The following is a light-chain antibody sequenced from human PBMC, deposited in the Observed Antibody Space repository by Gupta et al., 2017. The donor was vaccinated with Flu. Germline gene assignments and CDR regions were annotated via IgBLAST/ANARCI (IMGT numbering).Light chain of an antibody. CDR3: QQSYSTPPMYT. CDR1: QSISSY. V-gene: IGKV1-39*01. J-gene: IGKJ2*01. Sequence: DIQMTQSPSSLSASVGDRVTITCRASQSISSYLNWYQQKPGKAPKLLIYAASSLQSGVPSRFSGSGSVTDFTPTISSLQPDDFATYYCQQSYSTPPMYTFGRGTKLEIK. CDR2: AAS.